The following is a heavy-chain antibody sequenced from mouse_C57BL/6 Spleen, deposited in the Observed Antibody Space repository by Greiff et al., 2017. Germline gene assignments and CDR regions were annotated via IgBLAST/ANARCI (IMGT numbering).Heavy chain of an antibody. D-gene: IGHD1-1*01. J-gene: IGHJ2*01. V-gene: IGHV1-69*01. CDR3: ASTALRDGLDY. Sequence: QVQLQQPGAELVMPGASVKLSCTASGYTFTSYWMHWVKQRPGQGLEWIGEIDPSDSYTNYNQKFKGKSTLTVDKASSTAYMQLSSLTSEDSAVYYGASTALRDGLDYWGQGTTLTVSS. CDR1: GYTFTSYW. CDR2: IDPSDSYT.